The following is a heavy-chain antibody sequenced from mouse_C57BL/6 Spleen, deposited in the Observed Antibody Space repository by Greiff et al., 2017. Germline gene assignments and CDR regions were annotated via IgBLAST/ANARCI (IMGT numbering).Heavy chain of an antibody. CDR2: LDPNSGGT. CDR1: GYTFTSYW. D-gene: IGHD2-12*01. V-gene: IGHV1-72*01. Sequence: QVHVQQPGAELVKPGASVKLSCKASGYTFTSYWMHWVQQRPGRGLAWFGRLDPNSGGTKYNEKFKGKATLTVDKPSSTAYMQLSSLTAEGAAVYYGGRENRNDDYARDYWGQGTSVTVSS. J-gene: IGHJ4*01. CDR3: GRENRNDDYARDY.